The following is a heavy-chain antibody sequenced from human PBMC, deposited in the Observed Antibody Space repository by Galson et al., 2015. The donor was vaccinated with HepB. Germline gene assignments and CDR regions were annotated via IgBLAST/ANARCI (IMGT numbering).Heavy chain of an antibody. V-gene: IGHV3-21*01. CDR1: GFTFSSYS. Sequence: SLGLSCAASGFTFSSYSMNWVRQAPGKGLEWVSSISSSSSYIYYADSVKGRFTISRDNAKNSLYLQMNSLRAEDTAVYYCAREEFEGAYCGGGCHGYYYYGMDVWGQGTTVTVSS. D-gene: IGHD2-21*01. CDR2: ISSSSSYI. J-gene: IGHJ6*02. CDR3: AREEFEGAYCGGGCHGYYYYGMDV.